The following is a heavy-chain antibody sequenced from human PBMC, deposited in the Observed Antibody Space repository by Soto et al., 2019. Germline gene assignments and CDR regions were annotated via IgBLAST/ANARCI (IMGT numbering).Heavy chain of an antibody. J-gene: IGHJ4*02. CDR1: GFTFSGYN. CDR3: ARASNWSSAY. V-gene: IGHV3-48*02. Sequence: EVQLVESGGGLVQPGGSLRLSCAASGFTFSGYNMNWVRQAPGKGLEWISCIKSDSSGTWYGDSVKGRFTMSRDNAKNSLYLQMNSLRDEDTAVYFCARASNWSSAYWGQGTLVAVAS. CDR2: IKSDSSGT. D-gene: IGHD1-1*01.